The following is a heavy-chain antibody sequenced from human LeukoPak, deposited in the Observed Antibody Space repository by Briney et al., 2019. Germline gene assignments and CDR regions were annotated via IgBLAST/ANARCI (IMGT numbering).Heavy chain of an antibody. Sequence: GGSLRLSCAASGFTFSDYYMSWIRQAPGKGLVWVSRINSDGSSTSYADSVKGRFTISRDNAKKTLYLQMNSLRAEDTAVYYCARDGPGYYYDSSGYGHYYYYYMDVWGKGTTVTVSS. CDR1: GFTFSDYY. CDR2: INSDGSST. J-gene: IGHJ6*03. D-gene: IGHD3-22*01. V-gene: IGHV3-74*01. CDR3: ARDGPGYYYDSSGYGHYYYYYMDV.